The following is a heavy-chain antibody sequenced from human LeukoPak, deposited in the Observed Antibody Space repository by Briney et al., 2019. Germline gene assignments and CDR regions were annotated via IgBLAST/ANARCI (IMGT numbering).Heavy chain of an antibody. J-gene: IGHJ4*02. D-gene: IGHD3-10*01. V-gene: IGHV3-23*01. CDR2: ISGSGGST. Sequence: GGSLRLSCAASGFTFSSYAMSWVRQAPGKGLEWVSAISGSGGSTYYADSVKGRFTISRDNSKNTLYLQMNSLRAEDTAVYYCAKSPEFLPTRTTFDYWGQGTLVTVSS. CDR1: GFTFSSYA. CDR3: AKSPEFLPTRTTFDY.